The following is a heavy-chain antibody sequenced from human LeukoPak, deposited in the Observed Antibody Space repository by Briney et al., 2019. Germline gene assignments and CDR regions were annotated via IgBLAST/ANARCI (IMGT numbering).Heavy chain of an antibody. V-gene: IGHV4-30-2*01. CDR3: ARGLRRGYSYGSPFDY. CDR2: INHSGST. Sequence: SQTLSLTCAVSGGSISSGGYYWSWIRQPPGKGLEWIGEINHSGSTNYNPSLKSRVTISVDTSKNQFSLKLSSVTAADTAVYYCARGLRRGYSYGSPFDYWGQGTLVTVSS. J-gene: IGHJ4*02. D-gene: IGHD5-18*01. CDR1: GGSISSGGYY.